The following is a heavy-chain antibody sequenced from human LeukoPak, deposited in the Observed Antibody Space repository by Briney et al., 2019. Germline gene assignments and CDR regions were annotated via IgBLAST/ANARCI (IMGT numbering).Heavy chain of an antibody. CDR3: IRDFRSADL. Sequence: GGSLRLSCVASGFTFSNYWMHWVRQPPGKGLVWVSRIYVDGRTTNYADSVKGRFTISRDNAKNTVYLEMNSLSVEDTATYYCIRDFRSADLRGQGTLVTVTS. J-gene: IGHJ5*02. CDR1: GFTFSNYW. V-gene: IGHV3-74*01. CDR2: IYVDGRTT.